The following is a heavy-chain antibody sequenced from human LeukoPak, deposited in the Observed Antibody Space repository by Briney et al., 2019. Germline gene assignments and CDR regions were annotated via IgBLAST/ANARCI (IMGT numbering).Heavy chain of an antibody. CDR3: ARGFGSNWFDP. J-gene: IGHJ5*02. CDR1: GFTFSSYS. CDR2: ISSSSSYI. Sequence: GGSLRLSCAASGFTFSSYSMNWVRQAPGKGLEWVSSISSSSSYIYYADSVRGRFTISRDNAKNSRYLQMNSLRAEDTAVYYCARGFGSNWFDPWGQGTLVTVSS. V-gene: IGHV3-21*01. D-gene: IGHD3-16*01.